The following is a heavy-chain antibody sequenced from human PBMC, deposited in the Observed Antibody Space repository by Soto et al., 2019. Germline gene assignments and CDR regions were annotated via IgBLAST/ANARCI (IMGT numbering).Heavy chain of an antibody. CDR2: IYYSGST. CDR1: GGSISSSSYY. V-gene: IGHV4-39*01. Sequence: SETLSLTCTVSGGSISSSSYYWGWIRQPPGKGLEWIWRIYYSGSTYYNQSLKSRVTLSVDTSKNQFSLKLSSVTAADTAVYYCASEIFGVVLEWFDTGGQGTLVTVPS. J-gene: IGHJ5*02. CDR3: ASEIFGVVLEWFDT. D-gene: IGHD3-3*01.